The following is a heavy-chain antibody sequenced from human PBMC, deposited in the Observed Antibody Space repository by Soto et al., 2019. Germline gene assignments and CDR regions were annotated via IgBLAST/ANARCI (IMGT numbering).Heavy chain of an antibody. CDR3: VRGGIAVAGDYYYYGMDV. CDR2: IYHSGST. Sequence: PSETLSLTCAVSGGSISSSNWWSWVRQPPGKGLEWIGEIYHSGSTNYNPSLKSRVTISVDKSKNQFSLKLSSVTAADTAVYYCVRGGIAVAGDYYYYGMDVWGQGTTVTVSS. D-gene: IGHD6-19*01. V-gene: IGHV4-4*02. CDR1: GGSISSSNW. J-gene: IGHJ6*02.